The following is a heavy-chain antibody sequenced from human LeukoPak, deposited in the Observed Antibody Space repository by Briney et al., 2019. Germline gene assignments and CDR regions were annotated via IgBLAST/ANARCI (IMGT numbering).Heavy chain of an antibody. D-gene: IGHD6-25*01. CDR1: GFTFSTYD. Sequence: GGSLRLSCAASGFTFSTYDMYWVRHVTGKGPEWVSVINSAGDAFDPDSVKGRFTVSRDDAKTSLYLQMGSLRAGDTAVYYCARRGVQRDYYHGMDVWGQGATVTVSS. CDR3: ARRGVQRDYYHGMDV. CDR2: INSAGDA. V-gene: IGHV3-13*01. J-gene: IGHJ6*02.